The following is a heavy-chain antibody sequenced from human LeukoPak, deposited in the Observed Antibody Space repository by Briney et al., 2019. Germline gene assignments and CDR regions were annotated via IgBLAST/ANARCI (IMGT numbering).Heavy chain of an antibody. J-gene: IGHJ4*02. Sequence: GGSLRLSCAASGFTVSGTHMSWVRQAPGKGLEWVAAMYTGGTTYYSDSVTGRFTISRDNSKNTLFLHMNSLRAEDTAVYYCAKDEATSGGGLASWGQGTLVSVSS. V-gene: IGHV3-53*01. CDR1: GFTVSGTH. CDR2: MYTGGTT. CDR3: AKDEATSGGGLAS. D-gene: IGHD3-16*01.